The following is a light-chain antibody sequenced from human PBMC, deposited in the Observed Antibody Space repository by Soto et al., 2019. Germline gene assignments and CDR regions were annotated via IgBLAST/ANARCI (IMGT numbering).Light chain of an antibody. CDR1: RSISNW. Sequence: DIQMTQSPSTLSASVGDRVTITCRASRSISNWLAWYQQRPGIAPKLLIFDASILQSGVPSRFSGSGSGTEFTLSISCLQTDDFATYYCQQYGSFSPITFGGGTKVDIK. CDR3: QQYGSFSPIT. V-gene: IGKV1-5*01. J-gene: IGKJ4*01. CDR2: DAS.